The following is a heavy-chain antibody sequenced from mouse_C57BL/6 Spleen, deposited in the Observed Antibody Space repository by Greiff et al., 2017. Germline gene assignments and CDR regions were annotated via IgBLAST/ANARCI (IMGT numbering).Heavy chain of an antibody. D-gene: IGHD2-2*01. CDR3: ARRGIMGYDVDFFAY. Sequence: QVQLQQPGAELVKPGASVKLSCKASGYTFTSYWMQWVKQRPGQGLEWIGEIDPSDSYTNYNQKFKGKATLTVDTASSTAYMPLSSLTSEDSAVYYCARRGIMGYDVDFFAYWGQGTLVTVSA. CDR2: IDPSDSYT. CDR1: GYTFTSYW. J-gene: IGHJ3*01. V-gene: IGHV1-50*01.